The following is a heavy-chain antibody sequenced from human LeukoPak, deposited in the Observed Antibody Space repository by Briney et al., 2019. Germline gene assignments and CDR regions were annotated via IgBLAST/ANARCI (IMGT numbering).Heavy chain of an antibody. CDR2: ISAYNGNT. V-gene: IGHV1-18*01. D-gene: IGHD3-22*01. CDR1: GYTFTSHG. J-gene: IGHJ4*02. Sequence: ASVKVSCKASGYTFTSHGISWVRQAPGQGLEWMGWISAYNGNTNYAQKLQGRVTMTTDTSTSTAYMELRSLRSDDTAVYYCAREEGYYYDSSGYPDYWGQGTLVTVSS. CDR3: AREEGYYYDSSGYPDY.